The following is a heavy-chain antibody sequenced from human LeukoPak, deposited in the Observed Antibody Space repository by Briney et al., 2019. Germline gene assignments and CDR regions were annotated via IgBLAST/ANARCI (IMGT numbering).Heavy chain of an antibody. D-gene: IGHD3-3*01. CDR3: AKARFGVLTRWDY. J-gene: IGHJ4*02. Sequence: GSLRLSCAASGFTFSSYAMSWVRQAPRKGLEWVSVISGGGGSTYYADSVKGRFTISRDNSKSTLYLQMNSLRAEDTAIYYCAKARFGVLTRWDYWGQGTLVTVSS. CDR2: ISGGGGST. V-gene: IGHV3-23*01. CDR1: GFTFSSYA.